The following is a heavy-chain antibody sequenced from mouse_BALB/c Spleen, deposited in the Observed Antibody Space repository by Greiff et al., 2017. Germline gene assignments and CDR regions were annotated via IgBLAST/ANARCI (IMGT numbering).Heavy chain of an antibody. Sequence: EVHLVESGGGLVKPGGSLKLSCAASGFTFSCYAMSWVRQTPEKRLEWVASISSGGSTYYPDSVKGRFTISRDNARNILYLQMSSLRSEDTAMYYCARALLRLDAMDYWGQGTSVTVSS. J-gene: IGHJ4*01. D-gene: IGHD1-2*01. CDR3: ARALLRLDAMDY. V-gene: IGHV5-6-5*01. CDR1: GFTFSCYA. CDR2: ISSGGST.